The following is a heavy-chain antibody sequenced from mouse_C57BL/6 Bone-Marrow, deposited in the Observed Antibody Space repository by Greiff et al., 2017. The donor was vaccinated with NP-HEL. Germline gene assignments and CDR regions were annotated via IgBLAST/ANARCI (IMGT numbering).Heavy chain of an antibody. Sequence: QVQLQQPGAELVMPGASVKLSCKASGYTFTSYWMHWVKQRPGQGLEWIGEIDPSDSYTNYNQKFKGKSTLTVDKSSSTAYMQLSSLTSEDSAVYYCAREGYGSHFDYWGQGTLSQSPQ. D-gene: IGHD1-1*01. J-gene: IGHJ2*01. V-gene: IGHV1-69*01. CDR2: IDPSDSYT. CDR1: GYTFTSYW. CDR3: AREGYGSHFDY.